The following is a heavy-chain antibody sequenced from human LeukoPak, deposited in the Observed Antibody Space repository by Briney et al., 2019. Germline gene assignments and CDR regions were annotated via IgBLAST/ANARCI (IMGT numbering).Heavy chain of an antibody. CDR3: ARGSRPVYNLLTGKRYFDY. Sequence: PGGSLRLSCAAYGFTFSSYSMNWVRQAPGEGLEWVSFISTGSSYIYYADSVKGRFTISRDNAKNSLYLEMNSLRAEDTAVYYCARGSRPVYNLLTGKRYFDYWGQGTLLTVSS. J-gene: IGHJ4*02. V-gene: IGHV3-21*01. CDR2: ISTGSSYI. D-gene: IGHD3-9*01. CDR1: GFTFSSYS.